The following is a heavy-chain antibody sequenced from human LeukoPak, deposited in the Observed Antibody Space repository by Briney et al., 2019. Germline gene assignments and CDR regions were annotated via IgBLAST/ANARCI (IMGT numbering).Heavy chain of an antibody. CDR3: ARELRTVAYYYMDV. V-gene: IGHV4-39*07. CDR2: MYYSGST. J-gene: IGHJ6*03. D-gene: IGHD4-11*01. Sequence: SETLSLTCTVSGGSITSSSYYWGWIRQPPGKGLEWIGSMYYSGSTYYNPSLKSRVTISVDTSKNQFSLKMSFVTAADTAVYYCARELRTVAYYYMDVWGKGTTVTVSS. CDR1: GGSITSSSYY.